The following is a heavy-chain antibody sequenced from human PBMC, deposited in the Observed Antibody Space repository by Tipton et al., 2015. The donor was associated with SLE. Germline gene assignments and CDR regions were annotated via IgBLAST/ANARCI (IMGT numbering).Heavy chain of an antibody. CDR2: IHYSGNT. D-gene: IGHD4-17*01. Sequence: LRLSCTVSGGSISSSAYYWGWIRQPPGKGLEWIGNIHYSGNTYCNPSLKSRVTISLDTSKNQFSLKLSSVTSTDTAVYYCARSTVATWDFWGQGTLVTVSS. J-gene: IGHJ4*02. CDR1: GGSISSSAYY. CDR3: ARSTVATWDF. V-gene: IGHV4-39*07.